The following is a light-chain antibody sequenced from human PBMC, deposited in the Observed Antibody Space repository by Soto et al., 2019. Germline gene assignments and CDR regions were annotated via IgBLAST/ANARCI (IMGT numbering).Light chain of an antibody. CDR3: QQYNNWPRT. V-gene: IGKV3-15*01. J-gene: IGKJ1*01. CDR2: GTS. Sequence: IVMTQSPATLSVSPGERATLSCRASQSVSSSYLAWYQQKAGQAPRLLIYGTSTRATGIPARFSGSGSGTDFTLTISSLQFEDFAVYYCQQYNNWPRTFGQGTKVDNK. CDR1: QSVSSSY.